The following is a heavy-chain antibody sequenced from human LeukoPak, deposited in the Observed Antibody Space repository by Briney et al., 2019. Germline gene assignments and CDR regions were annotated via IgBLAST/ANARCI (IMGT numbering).Heavy chain of an antibody. CDR1: GYTFTSYD. CDR3: ARGPGYYGSGSLYYGMDV. V-gene: IGHV1-8*01. CDR2: MNPNSGNT. Sequence: ASVKVSCKASGYTFTSYDINWVRQATGQGLEWMGWMNPNSGNTGYAQKFQGRVTMTRNTSISTAYMELSSLRSEDTAVYYCARGPGYYGSGSLYYGMDVWGQGTTVTVSS. D-gene: IGHD3-10*01. J-gene: IGHJ6*02.